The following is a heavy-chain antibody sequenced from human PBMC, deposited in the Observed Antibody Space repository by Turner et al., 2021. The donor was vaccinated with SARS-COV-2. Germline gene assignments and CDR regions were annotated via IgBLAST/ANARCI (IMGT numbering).Heavy chain of an antibody. CDR3: AKGLGGYCSGGSCYSGIVDY. V-gene: IGHV3-30*18. CDR1: GCTFSSYG. CDR2: ISYDGSNK. J-gene: IGHJ4*02. D-gene: IGHD2-15*01. Sequence: QVQPVESGGGAAQPGRSLRLSCSASGCTFSSYGMHWVRQAPGKGLEWVAVISYDGSNKYYADSVKGRFTISRDNSKNTLYLQMNSLRAEDTAVYYCAKGLGGYCSGGSCYSGIVDYWGQGTLVTVSS.